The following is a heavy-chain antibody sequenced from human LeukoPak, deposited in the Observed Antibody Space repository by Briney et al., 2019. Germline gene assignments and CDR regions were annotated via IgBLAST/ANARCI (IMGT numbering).Heavy chain of an antibody. J-gene: IGHJ4*02. Sequence: ASVKVSCKASGYTFATYGFCWVRQAPGHGLEWMGWISANTGKTDYAQKFQGRVTMTTDTSTSTAYMELRSLRPDDTAVYYCAKVAGDRMDHWGQGTLLTVSS. CDR1: GYTFATYG. CDR3: AKVAGDRMDH. D-gene: IGHD6-13*01. CDR2: ISANTGKT. V-gene: IGHV1-18*01.